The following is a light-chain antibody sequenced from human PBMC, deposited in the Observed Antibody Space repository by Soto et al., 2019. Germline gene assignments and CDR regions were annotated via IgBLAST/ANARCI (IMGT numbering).Light chain of an antibody. CDR2: EVR. CDR3: SSYSNTGSLVV. Sequence: QSAVTQPASVSGSLGQSITISCTGTSSDVGGYAYVSWYQQHPGKAPKLMIYEVRNRPSGVSDRFSGSKSGNTASLTISGLQAEDEADYYCSSYSNTGSLVVFGGGTKLTVL. J-gene: IGLJ2*01. V-gene: IGLV2-14*03. CDR1: SSDVGGYAY.